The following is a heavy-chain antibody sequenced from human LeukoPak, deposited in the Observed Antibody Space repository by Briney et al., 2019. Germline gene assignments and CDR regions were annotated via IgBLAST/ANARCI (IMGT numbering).Heavy chain of an antibody. Sequence: GSLRLSCAASGFTVSSNYMSWVRQAPGKGLEWVSVIYSGGSTYYADSVKGRFTISRDNSKNTLYLQMNSLRAEDTAVYYCARDVAVAGTLDDYWGQGTLVTVSS. CDR2: IYSGGST. CDR1: GFTVSSNY. V-gene: IGHV3-66*01. CDR3: ARDVAVAGTLDDY. D-gene: IGHD6-19*01. J-gene: IGHJ4*02.